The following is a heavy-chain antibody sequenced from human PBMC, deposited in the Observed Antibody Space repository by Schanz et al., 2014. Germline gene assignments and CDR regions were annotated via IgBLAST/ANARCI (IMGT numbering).Heavy chain of an antibody. J-gene: IGHJ4*02. CDR1: GGTFSSFG. V-gene: IGHV1-69*02. CDR3: ASSGAGYSSSWDFDY. D-gene: IGHD6-13*01. CDR2: IIPILGIA. Sequence: VQLEQSGAEVKKPGSSVKVSCKASGGTFSSFGINWVRQAPGQGLEWMGRIIPILGIANYAQKFQGRVTITRDTLASTAYMEVSSLRSEDTAVYYCASSGAGYSSSWDFDYWGQGTLVTVSS.